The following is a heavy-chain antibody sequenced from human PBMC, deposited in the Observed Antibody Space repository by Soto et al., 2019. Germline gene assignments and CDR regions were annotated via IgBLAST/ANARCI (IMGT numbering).Heavy chain of an antibody. Sequence: EVQLLQSGGGLVQPGGSLRLSCAASGFIFYNYAMSWVRQAPGKGLEWVAGISYSGGGADYADSVRGRLTISRDNSKNKNTLYLQMNGLRAEDTAIYYCAKDGFRDPGTTGRFWRVYYFDSWGQGSLVTVSS. J-gene: IGHJ4*02. CDR3: AKDGFRDPGTTGRFWRVYYFDS. CDR2: ISYSGGGA. CDR1: GFIFYNYA. D-gene: IGHD1-7*01. V-gene: IGHV3-23*01.